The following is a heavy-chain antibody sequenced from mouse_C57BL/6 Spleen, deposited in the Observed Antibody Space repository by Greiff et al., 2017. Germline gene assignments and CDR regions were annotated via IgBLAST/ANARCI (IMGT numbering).Heavy chain of an antibody. D-gene: IGHD4-1*02. CDR2: IDPSDSYT. J-gene: IGHJ2*01. V-gene: IGHV1-50*01. CDR1: GYTFTSYW. Sequence: QVQLQQPGAELVKPGASVKLSCKASGYTFTSYWMQWVKQRPGQGLEWIGEIDPSDSYTNYNQKFKGKATMTVDTSSSTAYMQLSSLTSEDSAVYYWTRWVNWGYYGDYWGQGTTLTVAS. CDR3: TRWVNWGYYGDY.